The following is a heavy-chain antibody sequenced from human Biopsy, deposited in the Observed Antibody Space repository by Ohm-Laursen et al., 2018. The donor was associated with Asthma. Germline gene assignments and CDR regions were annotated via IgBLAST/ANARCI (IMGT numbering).Heavy chain of an antibody. V-gene: IGHV3-33*08. CDR3: ARKAFATYGVFDY. J-gene: IGHJ4*02. CDR1: GFSFSEFV. CDR2: IWDDGRNI. D-gene: IGHD3-10*01. Sequence: SLRLSCAASGFSFSEFVMHWVRQAPGKGLEWVAVIWDDGRNIYYADSVKGRFTISRDNSKDTLFLQMNSLRAEDTAVYYCARKAFATYGVFDYWGQGTLVTVSS.